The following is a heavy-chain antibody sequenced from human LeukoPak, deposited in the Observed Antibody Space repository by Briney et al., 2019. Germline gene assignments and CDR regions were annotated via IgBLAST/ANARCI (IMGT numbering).Heavy chain of an antibody. CDR2: ISTGGQPI. CDR1: GFTFSGYS. Sequence: GGSLRVSCAASGFTFSGYSMNGGRQPPAMGVGGISYISTGGQPIYYAAFGEGRFTISRENAKKSLYLKMNSLRAEDTAVYYCARGPPLFAPWGQGPLVTVSS. CDR3: ARGPPLFAP. V-gene: IGHV3-48*01. J-gene: IGHJ5*02.